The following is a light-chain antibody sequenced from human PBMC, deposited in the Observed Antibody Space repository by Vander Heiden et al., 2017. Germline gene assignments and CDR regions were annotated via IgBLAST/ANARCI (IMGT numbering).Light chain of an antibody. CDR2: DAS. CDR1: QSVTNY. J-gene: IGKJ2*01. V-gene: IGKV3-11*01. Sequence: EIVLTQSPATLSLSPGERATLSCRASQSVTNYVAWYQQKPGQAPRLLIYDASNRATGIPARFSGSGSGTEFTLTISSLEPEDFAVYYCHQRSNWLFGQGTKLEIK. CDR3: HQRSNWL.